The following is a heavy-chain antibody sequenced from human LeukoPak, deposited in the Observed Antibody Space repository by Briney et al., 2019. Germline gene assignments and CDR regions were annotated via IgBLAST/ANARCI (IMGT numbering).Heavy chain of an antibody. V-gene: IGHV4-39*01. CDR2: MYYSGKT. CDR3: ARLRQGAGDFGY. CDR1: GGSISSGRYH. J-gene: IGHJ4*02. Sequence: SETLSLTCTVSGGSISSGRYHWDWIRQPPGKGLEWIGSMYYSGKTFYNPSLKSRVTIFVDTSKNQFSLKLSSVTIADTSVYYCARLRQGAGDFGYWGQGALVTVSS. D-gene: IGHD6-19*01.